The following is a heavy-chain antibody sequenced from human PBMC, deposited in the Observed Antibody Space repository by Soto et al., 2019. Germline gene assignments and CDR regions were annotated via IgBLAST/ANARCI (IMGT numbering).Heavy chain of an antibody. CDR1: GGSFSGYY. J-gene: IGHJ6*02. CDR3: ARGESIFGVVIIPVGYAGGMDV. D-gene: IGHD3-3*01. V-gene: IGHV4-34*01. Sequence: QVQLQQWGAGLLKPSETLSLTCAVYGGSFSGYYWSWIRQPPGKGLEWIGEINHSGSTNYNPSLTSRVTISVDTSKNKFSLKLSSVTAADTAVYYCARGESIFGVVIIPVGYAGGMDVWGQGTTVTVSS. CDR2: INHSGST.